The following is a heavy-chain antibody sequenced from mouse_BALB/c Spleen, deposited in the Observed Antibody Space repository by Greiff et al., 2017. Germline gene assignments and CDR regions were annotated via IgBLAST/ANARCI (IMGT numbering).Heavy chain of an antibody. V-gene: IGHV1S137*01. CDR1: GYTFTDYA. CDR3: ARGGFYAMDY. J-gene: IGHJ4*01. CDR2: ISTYYGDA. Sequence: VQRVESGAELVRPGVSVKISCTGSGYTFTDYAMHWVKQSRAKSLEWIGVISTYYGDASYNQKFKSKATMTVDKSSSTAYMELARLTSEDSAICYCARGGFYAMDYWGQGTSVTVSS.